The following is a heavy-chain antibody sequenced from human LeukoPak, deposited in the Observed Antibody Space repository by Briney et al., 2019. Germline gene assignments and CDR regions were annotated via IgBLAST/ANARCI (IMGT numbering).Heavy chain of an antibody. J-gene: IGHJ6*02. CDR3: ARPSYGDYLSGYGMDV. D-gene: IGHD4-17*01. V-gene: IGHV3-48*01. Sequence: GGSLRLSCAASGFTFNTYSMNWVRQAPGKGLEWVSYISSSSSTIYYADSVKGRFTISRDNAKNSLYLQMNSLRAEDTAVYYCARPSYGDYLSGYGMDVWGQGTTVTVSS. CDR2: ISSSSSTI. CDR1: GFTFNTYS.